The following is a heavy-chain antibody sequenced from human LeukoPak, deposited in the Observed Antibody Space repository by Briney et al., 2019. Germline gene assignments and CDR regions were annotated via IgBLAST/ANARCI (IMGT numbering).Heavy chain of an antibody. CDR3: ARDDLGMNAFDI. CDR1: GFTFSGFW. D-gene: IGHD7-27*01. Sequence: GGSLRLSCAVSGFTFSGFWMSWSRQAPGKGLEWVASINSDGSEGYYADVVKGRFTISRDNAKNSLYLQINSLRAEDTAVYYCARDDLGMNAFDIWGQGTMVTVSS. J-gene: IGHJ3*02. V-gene: IGHV3-7*01. CDR2: INSDGSEG.